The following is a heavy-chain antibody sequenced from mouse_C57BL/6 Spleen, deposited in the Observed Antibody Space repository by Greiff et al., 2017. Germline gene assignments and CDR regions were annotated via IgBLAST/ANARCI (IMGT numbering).Heavy chain of an antibody. Sequence: EVQLQQSGTVLARPGASVKMSCKTSGYTFTSYWMHWVKQRPGQGLEWIGAIYPGNSDTSYNQKFKGKAKLTAVTSASTAYMELSSLTNEDSAVYYCTRGDYGSSGASYAMDYWGQGTSVTVSS. J-gene: IGHJ4*01. CDR3: TRGDYGSSGASYAMDY. CDR2: IYPGNSDT. V-gene: IGHV1-5*01. CDR1: GYTFTSYW. D-gene: IGHD1-1*01.